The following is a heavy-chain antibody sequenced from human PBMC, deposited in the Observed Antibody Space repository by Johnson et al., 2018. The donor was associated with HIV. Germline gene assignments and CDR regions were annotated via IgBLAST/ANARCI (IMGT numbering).Heavy chain of an antibody. J-gene: IGHJ3*02. CDR1: GFNFDDYA. V-gene: IGHV3-9*01. D-gene: IGHD1-26*01. CDR3: ARDGPRGSYGAFDI. CDR2: INWNGGST. Sequence: VQLVESGGGLVQPGRSLRLSCAASGFNFDDYAMHWVRQAPGKGLEWVSGINWNGGSTGYADSVKGRFTISRDNAKNSLYLQMNSLRAEDTALYYCARDGPRGSYGAFDIWGQGTMVTVSS.